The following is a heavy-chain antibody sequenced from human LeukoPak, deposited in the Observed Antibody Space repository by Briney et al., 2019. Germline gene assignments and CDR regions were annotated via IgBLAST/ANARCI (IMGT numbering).Heavy chain of an antibody. CDR1: GASISGYY. D-gene: IGHD3-22*01. J-gene: IGHJ4*02. V-gene: IGHV4-59*08. CDR2: ISYSGST. CDR3: AGHGRGIKPNSGYPFDY. Sequence: SETLSLTCTVWGASISGYYWSWIRHRPGKGLEWIGYISYSGSTNYNPSLKSRVTMSVDTSMNQFALNLSSVTAADTAVYYCAGHGRGIKPNSGYPFDYWGQGTLFTVSS.